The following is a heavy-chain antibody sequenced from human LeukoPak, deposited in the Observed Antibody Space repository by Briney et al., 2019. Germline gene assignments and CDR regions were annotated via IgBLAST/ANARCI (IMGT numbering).Heavy chain of an antibody. CDR3: ARRPPTVVTLSRDALHI. V-gene: IGHV5-51*01. CDR2: IYPGDSDT. J-gene: IGHJ3*02. Sequence: GESLKISCKGSGYTFYNYWIGWVRQMPGKGLEWMGIIYPGDSDTTYSPSFRGHVTISADKSINTAYLHFSSLKASDTAMYYRARRPPTVVTLSRDALHIWGQGTLVTVSS. CDR1: GYTFYNYW. D-gene: IGHD4-23*01.